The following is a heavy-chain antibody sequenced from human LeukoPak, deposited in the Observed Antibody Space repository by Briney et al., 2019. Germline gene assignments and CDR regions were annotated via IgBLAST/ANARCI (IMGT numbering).Heavy chain of an antibody. CDR2: ISFDGRSQ. CDR1: GFTFSAYG. D-gene: IGHD1-7*01. V-gene: IGHV3-30*18. CDR3: AKDNAWNYGSYFDY. Sequence: PGGSLRLSCAASGFTFSAYGIHWVRQAPGKGLEWVALISFDGRSQYYTDSVRGRFTISRDNSKNTVYLQMHSLRAEDTALYYCAKDNAWNYGSYFDYWGQGTLVTVSS. J-gene: IGHJ4*02.